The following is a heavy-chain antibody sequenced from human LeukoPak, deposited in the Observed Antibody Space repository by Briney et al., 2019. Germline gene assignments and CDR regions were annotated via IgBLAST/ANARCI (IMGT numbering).Heavy chain of an antibody. CDR3: ARRGVVPAARRQFDY. CDR2: IYSDGST. CDR1: GGSIRSYY. J-gene: IGHJ4*02. D-gene: IGHD2-2*01. Sequence: SETLSLTCTVSGGSIRSYYWSWIRQPAGKGLEWIGRIYSDGSTNFNPSLKSRVTMSVDTSKNQFSLRLSSVTAADTAMYYCARRGVVPAARRQFDYWGQGTLVTVSS. V-gene: IGHV4-4*07.